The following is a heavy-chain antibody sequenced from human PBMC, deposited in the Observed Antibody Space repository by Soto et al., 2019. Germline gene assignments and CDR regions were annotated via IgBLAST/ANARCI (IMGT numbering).Heavy chain of an antibody. D-gene: IGHD3-3*01. Sequence: GGSLRLSCAASGFTFSSYAMHWVRQAPGKGLEWVAVISYDRSNKYYADSVKGRFTISRDNSKNTLYLQMNSLRAEDTAVYYCARGWEDFWSDDLDYWGQGTMVTVSS. CDR1: GFTFSSYA. J-gene: IGHJ4*02. CDR2: ISYDRSNK. V-gene: IGHV3-30-3*01. CDR3: ARGWEDFWSDDLDY.